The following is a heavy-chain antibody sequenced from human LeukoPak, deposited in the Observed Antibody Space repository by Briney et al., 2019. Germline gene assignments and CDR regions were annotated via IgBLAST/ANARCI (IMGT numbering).Heavy chain of an antibody. D-gene: IGHD3-9*01. CDR3: ARAYYDILTGYSDAFDI. CDR1: GFTFSSYW. J-gene: IGHJ3*02. CDR2: IKQDGSEK. V-gene: IGHV3-7*03. Sequence: PGGSLRLSCAASGFTFSSYWMSWVRQAPGKGLEWVANIKQDGSEKYYVDSVKGRFTISRDNAKNSLYLQMNSLRAEDTAVYYCARAYYDILTGYSDAFDIWGQGTVVTVSS.